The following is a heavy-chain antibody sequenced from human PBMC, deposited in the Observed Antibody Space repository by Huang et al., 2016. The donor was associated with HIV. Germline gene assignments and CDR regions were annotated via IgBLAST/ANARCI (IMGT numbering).Heavy chain of an antibody. CDR2: IGVESNLK. CDR1: GFSFRNRG. CDR3: AKDFGGYDYFFDY. D-gene: IGHD5-12*01. V-gene: IGHV3-30*02. J-gene: IGHJ4*02. Sequence: QVQLVESGGGVVRPGGSLRLSCAASGFSFRNRGMHWVRQAPGKGLEGVAFIGVESNLKYYLDSGKGRLTISRDNSKDSLYLQMSSLRPEDSAVYFCAKDFGGYDYFFDYWGRGTLVIVSS.